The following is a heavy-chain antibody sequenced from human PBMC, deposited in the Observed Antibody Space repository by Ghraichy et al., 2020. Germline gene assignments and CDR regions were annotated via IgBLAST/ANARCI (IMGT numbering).Heavy chain of an antibody. J-gene: IGHJ4*02. Sequence: ETLSLTCTVSGYSISSGYYWGWIRQPPGKGLEWIANIYHSGSTYYNLSLKSRVTISVDTSKNQFSLKLSSVTAADTAVYYCAREGSGNSFDFWGQGTLVTVSS. CDR2: IYHSGST. CDR3: AREGSGNSFDF. D-gene: IGHD6-19*01. CDR1: GYSISSGYY. V-gene: IGHV4-38-2*02.